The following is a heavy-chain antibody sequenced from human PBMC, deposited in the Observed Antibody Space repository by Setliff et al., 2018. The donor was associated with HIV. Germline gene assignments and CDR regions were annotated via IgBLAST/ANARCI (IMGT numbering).Heavy chain of an antibody. D-gene: IGHD2-2*01. J-gene: IGHJ3*02. CDR1: GGTFSSYA. V-gene: IGHV1-69*10. CDR2: IIPILGIA. CDR3: ASTSSTKTLPDAFDI. Sequence: ASVKVSCKASGGTFSSYAISWVRQAPGQGLEWMGGIIPILGIANYAQKFQGRVTITADKSTGTAYMELSSLRSEDTAVYYCASTSSTKTLPDAFDIWGQGTMVTVSS.